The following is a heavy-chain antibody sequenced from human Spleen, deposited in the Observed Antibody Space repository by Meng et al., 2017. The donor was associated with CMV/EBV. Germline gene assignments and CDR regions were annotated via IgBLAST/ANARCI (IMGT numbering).Heavy chain of an antibody. D-gene: IGHD6-6*01. Sequence: CKASGYTVSHFYIHWVRQAPGQGLEWMGSINPSAVSTTYAQRFQGRVTMTRDTSARIVYMELSSLRSDDTAFYFCARDRGSSSEAFDYWGQGTLVTVSS. CDR1: GYTVSHFY. CDR3: ARDRGSSSEAFDY. CDR2: INPSAVST. J-gene: IGHJ4*02. V-gene: IGHV1-46*01.